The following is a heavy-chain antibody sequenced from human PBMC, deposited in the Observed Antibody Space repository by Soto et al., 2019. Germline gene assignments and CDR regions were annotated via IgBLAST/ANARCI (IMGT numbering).Heavy chain of an antibody. CDR1: GYTFTSYD. CDR3: AKESATTHDGFDI. CDR2: ISGYNGNT. J-gene: IGHJ3*02. V-gene: IGHV1-18*01. D-gene: IGHD4-17*01. Sequence: QVQVVQSGAEVKKPGASVKVSCKTSGYTFTSYDISWVRQAPGHGLEWMGWISGYNGNTNYAQKLQGRVTLTTDTSTSTAYLELRSLRSDDTAAYYCAKESATTHDGFDIWGKGTMVIVSS.